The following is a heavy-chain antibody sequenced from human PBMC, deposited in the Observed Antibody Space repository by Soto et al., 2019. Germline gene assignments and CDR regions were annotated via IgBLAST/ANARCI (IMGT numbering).Heavy chain of an antibody. CDR2: ISWNGGRL. V-gene: IGHV3-9*01. D-gene: IGHD6-19*01. Sequence: PGGSLSLSCAASGFTFEDFAMNWVRQAPGKGPEWVSRISWNGGRLDYADSVKGRFTISRDNSKNTLYLQMNTVRAEDTAMYYCVRDLYSSGSGGFDLWGQGTRVTVSS. CDR1: GFTFEDFA. CDR3: VRDLYSSGSGGFDL. J-gene: IGHJ5*02.